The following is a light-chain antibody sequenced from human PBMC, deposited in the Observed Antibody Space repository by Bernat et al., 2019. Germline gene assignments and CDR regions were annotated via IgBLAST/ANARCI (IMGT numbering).Light chain of an antibody. CDR1: QDISNY. V-gene: IGKV1-33*01. CDR3: QQYDNLPFA. Sequence: DIQMTQSPSSLSASVGDRVTITCQASQDISNYLNWYQQKPGKAPKLLIYVASNLETGVPSRFSGSGSGTDFTFTISSQQPEDIATYYCQQYDNLPFAFGPGTKVDIK. J-gene: IGKJ3*01. CDR2: VAS.